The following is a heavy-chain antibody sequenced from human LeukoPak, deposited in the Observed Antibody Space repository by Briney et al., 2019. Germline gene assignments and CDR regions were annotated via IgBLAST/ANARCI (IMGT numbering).Heavy chain of an antibody. J-gene: IGHJ4*02. CDR2: IIPIFGTA. V-gene: IGHV1-69*06. CDR3: ARWEGDYYDISGYYFDY. D-gene: IGHD3-22*01. Sequence: SVKVSCKASGGTFSSYAISWVRQAPGQGLEWMGGIIPIFGTANYAQKFQGRVTITADKSTSTAYMELSSLRSEDTAVYYCARWEGDYYDISGYYFDYWGQGTLVTVSS. CDR1: GGTFSSYA.